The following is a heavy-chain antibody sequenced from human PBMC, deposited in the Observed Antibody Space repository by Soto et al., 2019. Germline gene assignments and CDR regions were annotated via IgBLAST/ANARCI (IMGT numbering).Heavy chain of an antibody. V-gene: IGHV3-7*03. Sequence: GGSLTLSCAASGFTFSSYWMSWVRQAPGKGLEWVANIKQDGSETYYVDSLKGRFSISRDNAKNSLYLQMNSLRAEDTAVYYCARGTYSSGWYPDYFDYWGQGTPVTVSS. CDR2: IKQDGSET. CDR1: GFTFSSYW. J-gene: IGHJ4*02. D-gene: IGHD6-19*01. CDR3: ARGTYSSGWYPDYFDY.